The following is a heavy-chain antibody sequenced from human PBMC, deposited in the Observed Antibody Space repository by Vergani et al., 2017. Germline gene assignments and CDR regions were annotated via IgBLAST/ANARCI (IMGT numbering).Heavy chain of an antibody. Sequence: QVQLVESGGGMVQPGGSLRLSCAVSGFTFSSYGVHWVRQAPGKGLEWVAFIRYDGSNKYYADSVKGRFTISRDNSKNTLYLQMNSLRAEDTAVYYCAKDRIVVVPAATFRYYYYGMDVWGQGP. CDR3: AKDRIVVVPAATFRYYYYGMDV. J-gene: IGHJ6*02. D-gene: IGHD2-2*01. CDR2: IRYDGSNK. V-gene: IGHV3-30*02. CDR1: GFTFSSYG.